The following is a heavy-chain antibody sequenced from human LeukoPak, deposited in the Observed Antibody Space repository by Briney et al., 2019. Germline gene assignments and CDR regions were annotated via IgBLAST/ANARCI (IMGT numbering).Heavy chain of an antibody. CDR2: IKADGSEK. V-gene: IGHV3-7*01. J-gene: IGHJ4*02. Sequence: GGSLRLSCAASGFTFTDYLMTWVRQAPGKGLEWVADIKADGSEKYYVDSVKGRFTILRDNAKNSLYLQMNSLRPEDTAVYYCARDRHVYYDILTGYASYFEYWGQGALVTVSS. D-gene: IGHD3-9*01. CDR1: GFTFTDYL. CDR3: ARDRHVYYDILTGYASYFEY.